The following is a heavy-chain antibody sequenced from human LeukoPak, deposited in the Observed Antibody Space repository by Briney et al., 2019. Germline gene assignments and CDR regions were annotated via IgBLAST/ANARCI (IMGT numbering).Heavy chain of an antibody. CDR1: GFTFSGYT. J-gene: IGHJ4*02. D-gene: IGHD3-3*01. Sequence: GGSLRLSCAASGFTFSGYTMNWVRQTPGLAPEWVSSIHTSSDYVYYADSVKGRFISSRDNAKNSLYLQMNSLRVEDTGVYYCTRKSAPFDLWGQGILVTVSS. CDR2: IHTSSDYV. CDR3: TRKSAPFDL. V-gene: IGHV3-21*01.